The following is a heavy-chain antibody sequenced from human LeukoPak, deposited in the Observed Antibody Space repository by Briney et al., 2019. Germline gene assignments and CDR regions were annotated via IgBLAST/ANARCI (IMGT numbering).Heavy chain of an antibody. J-gene: IGHJ5*02. CDR1: GYTFTSYG. V-gene: IGHV1-18*01. D-gene: IGHD6-13*01. CDR2: ISAYNGNT. CDR3: ARGPGYSSSWYGDDWFDP. Sequence: GASVKLSCKASGYTFTSYGISWVRQAPGQGLEWMGWISAYNGNTNYAQKLQGRVTMTTDTSTSTAYMELRSLRSDDTAVYYCARGPGYSSSWYGDDWFDPWGQGTLVTVSS.